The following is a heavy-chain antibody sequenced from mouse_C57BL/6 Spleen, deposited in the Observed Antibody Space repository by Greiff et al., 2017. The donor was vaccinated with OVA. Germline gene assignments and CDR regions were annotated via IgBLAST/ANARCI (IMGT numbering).Heavy chain of an antibody. CDR2: IYPGSGST. J-gene: IGHJ2*01. CDR1: GYTFTSYW. CDR3: ARCDYDREGFDY. D-gene: IGHD2-4*01. V-gene: IGHV1-55*01. Sequence: QVQLKQPGAELVKPGASVKMSCKASGYTFTSYWITWVKQRPGQGLEWIGDIYPGSGSTNYNEKFKSKATLTVDTSSSTAYMQLSSLTSEDSAVYYCARCDYDREGFDYWGQGTTLTVSS.